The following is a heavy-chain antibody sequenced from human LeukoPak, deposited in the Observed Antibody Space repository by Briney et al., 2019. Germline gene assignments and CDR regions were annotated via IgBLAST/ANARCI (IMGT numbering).Heavy chain of an antibody. CDR1: GGSFSGYY. D-gene: IGHD3-22*01. V-gene: IGHV4-34*01. Sequence: SETLSLTCAVYGGSFSGYYWSWIRQPPGKGLEWIGEINHSGSTNYNPSLKSRVTISVDTSKNQFSLKLSSVTAADTAVYYCARGGERDYYDSSGYPTLFDYWGQGTLVTVSS. J-gene: IGHJ4*02. CDR3: ARGGERDYYDSSGYPTLFDY. CDR2: INHSGST.